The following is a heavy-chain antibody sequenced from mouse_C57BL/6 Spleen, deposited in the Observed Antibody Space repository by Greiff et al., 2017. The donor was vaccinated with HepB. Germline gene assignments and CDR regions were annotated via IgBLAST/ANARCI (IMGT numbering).Heavy chain of an antibody. D-gene: IGHD3-3*01. Sequence: DVKLQESGGGLVKPGGSLKLSCAASGFTFSSYTMSWVRQTPEKRLEWVATISGGGGNTYYPDSVKGRFTISRDNAKNTLYLQMSSLRSEDTALYYCARQGGRDFDYWGQGTTLTVSS. CDR2: ISGGGGNT. CDR1: GFTFSSYT. J-gene: IGHJ2*01. V-gene: IGHV5-9*01. CDR3: ARQGGRDFDY.